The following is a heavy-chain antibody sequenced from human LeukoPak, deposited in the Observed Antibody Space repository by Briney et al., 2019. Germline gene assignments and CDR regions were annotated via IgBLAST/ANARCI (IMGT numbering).Heavy chain of an antibody. V-gene: IGHV1-2*02. CDR2: INPNSGGT. CDR3: ARDRRIAAAGYSVPGY. CDR1: GYTFTGYY. D-gene: IGHD6-13*01. Sequence: ASVKVSCKASGYTFTGYYMHWVRQAPGQGLEWMGWINPNSGGTNYAQKFQGRVTMTRDTSISTAYMELSRLRSDDTAVYYCARDRRIAAAGYSVPGYWGQGTLVTVSS. J-gene: IGHJ4*02.